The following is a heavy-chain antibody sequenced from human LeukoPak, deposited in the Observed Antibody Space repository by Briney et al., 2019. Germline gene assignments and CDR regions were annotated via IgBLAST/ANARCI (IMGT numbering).Heavy chain of an antibody. CDR2: ISGSGGST. V-gene: IGHV3-23*01. D-gene: IGHD3-22*01. CDR1: GFTFSSYA. CDR3: AKDQYYYDSSGYYGDAFDI. Sequence: GGSLRLSCAASGFTFSSYAMSWVRQAPGNGLEWVSAISGSGGSTYYADSVKGRFTISRDNSKNTLYLQMNSLRAEDTAVYYCAKDQYYYDSSGYYGDAFDIWGQGTMVTVSS. J-gene: IGHJ3*02.